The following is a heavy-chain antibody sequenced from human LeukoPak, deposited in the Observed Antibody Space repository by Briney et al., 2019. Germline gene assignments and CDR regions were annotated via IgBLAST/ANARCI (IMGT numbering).Heavy chain of an antibody. CDR3: GKDLHFYVAIDV. CDR2: IGSDGST. J-gene: IGHJ6*02. CDR1: GFDFSCYA. V-gene: IGHV3-23*01. Sequence: PGGSLRLSCAVTGFDFSCYAMSWVRQAPGKGLEWVSGIGSDGSTHYAESVKGRFAISRDNSKSTLYLQMNSLRAEDTALYYCGKDLHFYVAIDVWGQGTTVTVSS. D-gene: IGHD2/OR15-2a*01.